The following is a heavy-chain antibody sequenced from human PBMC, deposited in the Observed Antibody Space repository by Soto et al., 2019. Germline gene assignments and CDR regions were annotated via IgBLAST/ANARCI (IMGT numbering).Heavy chain of an antibody. J-gene: IGHJ5*01. CDR3: TRGYCSGKNCPRPNKWFDS. CDR1: GFTLSNYD. D-gene: IGHD2-15*01. CDR2: IGIAGDT. V-gene: IGHV3-13*01. Sequence: PGGSLRLSCAASGFTLSNYDMHWVRQVTGKSLEWVSGIGIAGDTYYPGSVKGRFTVSREKAKNSLSLQLSSLRADDTAMYYCTRGYCSGKNCPRPNKWFDSWGQGTLVTVSS.